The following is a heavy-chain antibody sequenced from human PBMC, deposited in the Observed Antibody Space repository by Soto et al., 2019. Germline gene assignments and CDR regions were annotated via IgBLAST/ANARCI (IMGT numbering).Heavy chain of an antibody. J-gene: IGHJ4*01. V-gene: IGHV4-38-2*02. D-gene: IGHD6-19*01. CDR1: GYPISSGSY. CDR3: ARVHVMVVAGSTFDY. CDR2: IYHGGTT. Sequence: KPSETLSLTCTVSGYPISSGSYWAWIRQPTGKGPEWIASIYHGGTTFYNPSLKSPITISVDTSNNQFSLKLTSVTAADTAVYYCARVHVMVVAGSTFDYWGHGTLVTVSS.